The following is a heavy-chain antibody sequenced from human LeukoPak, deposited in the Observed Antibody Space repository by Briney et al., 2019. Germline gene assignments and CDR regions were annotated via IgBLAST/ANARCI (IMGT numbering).Heavy chain of an antibody. CDR3: AKAGPTAGVLLWSEDYYYYYMDV. CDR1: GFTFSSYA. D-gene: IGHD3-10*01. Sequence: TGGSLRLSCAASGFTFSSYAMHWVRQAPGMGLEWVAVISYDGSNKYYADSVKGRFTISRDNSKNTLYLQMNSLRAEDTAVYYCAKAGPTAGVLLWSEDYYYYYMDVWGKGTTVTVSS. J-gene: IGHJ6*03. V-gene: IGHV3-30-3*01. CDR2: ISYDGSNK.